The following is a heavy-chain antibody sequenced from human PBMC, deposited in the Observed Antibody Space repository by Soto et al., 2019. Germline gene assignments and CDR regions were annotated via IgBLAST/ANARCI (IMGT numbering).Heavy chain of an antibody. J-gene: IGHJ4*02. CDR2: ITDSGGGT. CDR3: AKLYWNPRYFDY. Sequence: GSLRLSCAASGFTFSSVAMAWVRQAPGKGLEWVSSITDSGGGTDYADSVKGRFTISRDNSRNTLYLQMNSLRADDTAVYYCAKLYWNPRYFDYWGQGTRVTVSS. D-gene: IGHD1-1*01. V-gene: IGHV3-23*01. CDR1: GFTFSSVA.